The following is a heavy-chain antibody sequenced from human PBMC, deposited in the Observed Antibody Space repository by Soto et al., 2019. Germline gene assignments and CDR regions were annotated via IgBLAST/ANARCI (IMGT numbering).Heavy chain of an antibody. CDR1: GFTFSSYG. J-gene: IGHJ4*02. CDR3: ARDADPLLVEVLVAATPVDY. V-gene: IGHV3-33*01. D-gene: IGHD2-15*01. Sequence: QVQLVESGGGVVQPGRSLRLSCAASGFTFSSYGMHWVRQAPGKGLEWVAVIWYDGSNKYYADSVKGRFTISRDNSKNPLYLQMNSLRAEDTAVYYCARDADPLLVEVLVAATPVDYWGQGTLVTVSS. CDR2: IWYDGSNK.